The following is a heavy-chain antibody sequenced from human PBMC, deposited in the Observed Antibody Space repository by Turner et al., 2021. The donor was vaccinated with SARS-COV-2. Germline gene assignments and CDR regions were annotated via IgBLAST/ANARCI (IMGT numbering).Heavy chain of an antibody. CDR1: GASLRSSSYY. CDR3: ARLRVGATIYYYHGMDA. D-gene: IGHD1-26*01. J-gene: IGHJ6*02. CDR2: RFYSGNT. Sequence: QVQLQESGPGLVKSSETLSLTCTVSGASLRSSSYYWGWIRQPPGKGLEWIGNRFYSGNTYYNESLKSRVTIPMDTSANRFSLRLSSVTAADTAVYYCARLRVGATIYYYHGMDAWGQGTTVTVSS. V-gene: IGHV4-39*02.